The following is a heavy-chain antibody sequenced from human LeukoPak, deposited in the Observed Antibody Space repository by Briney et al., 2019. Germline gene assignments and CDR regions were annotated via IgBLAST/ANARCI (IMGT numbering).Heavy chain of an antibody. CDR3: ARHIGGGIEDMDV. J-gene: IGHJ6*03. CDR2: IYVTGN. Sequence: AETLSLTCTVSGGSIGTYYWSWVRQSPGKGLEWIGYIYVTGNRYNPYLQSRVTISVDTSRNQFFLKMSSVTAADTAVYYCARHIGGGIEDMDVWGKGTKVTVSS. D-gene: IGHD3-16*02. V-gene: IGHV4-59*08. CDR1: GGSIGTYY.